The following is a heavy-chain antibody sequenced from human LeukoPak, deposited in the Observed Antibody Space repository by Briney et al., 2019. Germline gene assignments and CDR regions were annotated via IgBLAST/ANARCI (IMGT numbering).Heavy chain of an antibody. Sequence: AGGSLRLSCAASGFTFSSYDMHWVRQATGKGLEWVSAIGTAGDTYYPGSVKGRFTISRENAKNSLYLQMNSLRAGDTAVYYCARAYGDYGFDYWGQGTLVTVSS. CDR1: GFTFSSYD. J-gene: IGHJ4*02. D-gene: IGHD4-17*01. CDR3: ARAYGDYGFDY. CDR2: IGTAGDT. V-gene: IGHV3-13*01.